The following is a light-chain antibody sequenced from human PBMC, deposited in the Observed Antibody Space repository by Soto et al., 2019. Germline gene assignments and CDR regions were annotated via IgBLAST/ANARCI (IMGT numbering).Light chain of an antibody. CDR1: QSISSNY. J-gene: IGKJ3*01. V-gene: IGKV3-20*01. CDR3: QKYVRAFT. CDR2: AAS. Sequence: EIVLTQSPGTLSLSPGERATLSCRASQSISSNYLAWYQHKPGQGPRLLIYAASSRDTGIPDRFSGSGSGTDFALTNSRLELEDFALYYCQKYVRAFTFGPGTKVDMK.